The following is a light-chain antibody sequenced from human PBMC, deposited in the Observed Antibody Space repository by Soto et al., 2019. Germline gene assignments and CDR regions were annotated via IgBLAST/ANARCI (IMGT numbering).Light chain of an antibody. V-gene: IGKV3-20*01. Sequence: EIVLTQSPGTLSLSPGDTATLSCRASQSVRSNFLAWYQHKPGQAPRLLIPDAYSRATGIPDTFSGSGSDRDFTLTISRLEPEDVAVYYCQQYAGSPRTFGQGTKLEIK. J-gene: IGKJ2*01. CDR1: QSVRSNF. CDR2: DAY. CDR3: QQYAGSPRT.